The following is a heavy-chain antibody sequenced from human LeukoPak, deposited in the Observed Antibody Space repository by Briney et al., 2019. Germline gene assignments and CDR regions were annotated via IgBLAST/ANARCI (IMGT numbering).Heavy chain of an antibody. CDR2: ISGSGGST. CDR3: AKGGLGAHFDY. CDR1: GFTFSSYA. J-gene: IGHJ4*02. Sequence: GGSLRLSCAASGFTFSSYAMSWVRQAPGKGLEWVSTISGSGGSTYYADSVKGRFTISRDNSKNTLYLQMSSLKAEDTAVYYCAKGGLGAHFDYWGQGTLVTVSS. V-gene: IGHV3-23*01. D-gene: IGHD1-26*01.